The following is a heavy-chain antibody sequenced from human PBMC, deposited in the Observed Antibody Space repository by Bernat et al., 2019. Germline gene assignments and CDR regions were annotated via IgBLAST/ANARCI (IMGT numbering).Heavy chain of an antibody. Sequence: EVQLVETGGGLIQPGGSLRLSCAASGFTVSSNYMSWVRQAPGKGLEWVSVIYSGGSTYYADSVKGRFTISRDNSKNTVHLQMNSLRAEDTAVYYCARDPAVAGTFDYWGQGTLVTVSS. CDR2: IYSGGST. CDR3: ARDPAVAGTFDY. V-gene: IGHV3-53*02. J-gene: IGHJ4*02. CDR1: GFTVSSNY. D-gene: IGHD6-19*01.